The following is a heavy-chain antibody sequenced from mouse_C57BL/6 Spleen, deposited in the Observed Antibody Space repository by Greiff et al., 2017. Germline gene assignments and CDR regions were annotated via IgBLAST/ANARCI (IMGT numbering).Heavy chain of an antibody. Sequence: VQLQQSGPELVKPGASVKMSCKASGYTFTDYNMHWVKQSHGKSLEWIGYINPNNGGTSYNQKFKGKATLTVNKSSSTAYMELRSLTSEDSAVYYGARGYDYDRDWFAYWGQGTLVTVSA. CDR1: GYTFTDYN. D-gene: IGHD2-4*01. CDR2: INPNNGGT. CDR3: ARGYDYDRDWFAY. J-gene: IGHJ3*01. V-gene: IGHV1-22*01.